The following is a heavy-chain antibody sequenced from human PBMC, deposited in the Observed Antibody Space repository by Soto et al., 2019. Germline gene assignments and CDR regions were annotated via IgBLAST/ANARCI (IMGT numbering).Heavy chain of an antibody. CDR1: GFTFSNYG. Sequence: QVQLVESGGGVVQPGTSLRLSCVATGFTFSNYGIHWIRQAPGRGLEWVAVIWHDGSRKYLADSVRGRFTISRDNSKNTVYLQMNSLRVDASAVYYCEGRDDPFHVWGQGTMVTVSS. CDR3: EGRDDPFHV. J-gene: IGHJ3*01. V-gene: IGHV3-33*01. D-gene: IGHD3-16*01. CDR2: IWHDGSRK.